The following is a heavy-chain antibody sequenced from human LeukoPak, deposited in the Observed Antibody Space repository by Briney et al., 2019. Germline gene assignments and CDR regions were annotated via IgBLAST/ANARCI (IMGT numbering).Heavy chain of an antibody. D-gene: IGHD3-22*01. V-gene: IGHV3-23*01. Sequence: GASLRLSCAASGFTFSSYAMSWVRQAPGKGLEWVSAISGSGGSTYYADSVKGRFTISRDNSKNTLYLQMNSLRAEDTAVYYCAKVSEWDSYDSSGYPDSQFDYWGQGTLVTVSS. CDR2: ISGSGGST. J-gene: IGHJ4*02. CDR3: AKVSEWDSYDSSGYPDSQFDY. CDR1: GFTFSSYA.